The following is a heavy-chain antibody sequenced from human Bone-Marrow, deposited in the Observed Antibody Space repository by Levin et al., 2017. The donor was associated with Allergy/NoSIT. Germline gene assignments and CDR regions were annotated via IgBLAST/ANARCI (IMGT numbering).Heavy chain of an antibody. J-gene: IGHJ5*01. CDR1: GDSISNTHHY. V-gene: IGHV4-61*02. D-gene: IGHD2/OR15-2a*01. CDR3: ARDETFNSWHVGWFDS. CDR2: MFAGGAA. Sequence: LRLSCTVSGDSISNTHHYWSWIRQPAGKGLEWIGRMFAGGAATYKRSLRSRVTISRDTSKNQFSLKLTSVTAADTAVYYCARDETFNSWHVGWFDSWGQGTLVTVSS.